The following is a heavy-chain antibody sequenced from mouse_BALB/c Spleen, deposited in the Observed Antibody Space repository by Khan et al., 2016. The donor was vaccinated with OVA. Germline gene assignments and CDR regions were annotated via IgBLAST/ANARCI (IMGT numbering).Heavy chain of an antibody. J-gene: IGHJ2*01. V-gene: IGHV5-17*02. CDR1: GFTFNSYG. CDR2: ISGDSNTI. D-gene: IGHD1-1*01. Sequence: EVQLVESGGGLVQPGGSRKLSCAASGFTFNSYGMHWVRQAPEKGLEWVAYISGDSNTIYYADTVKGRFTISRDNTKNTLFLQMTSLMSEDTPMYYCATSYFYGYYFGYWGPGTTLTVS. CDR3: ATSYFYGYYFGY.